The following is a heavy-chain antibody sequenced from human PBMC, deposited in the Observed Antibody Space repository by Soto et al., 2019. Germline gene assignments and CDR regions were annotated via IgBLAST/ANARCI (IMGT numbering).Heavy chain of an antibody. V-gene: IGHV3-48*03. CDR3: ARAYYDILTGPNWFDP. D-gene: IGHD3-9*01. CDR2: ISSSGSTI. Sequence: PGGSLRLSCAASGFTFSSYEMNWVRQAPGKGLEWVSYISSSGSTIYYADSVKGRFTISRDNAKNSLYLQMNSLRAEDTAVYYCARAYYDILTGPNWFDPWGQGTLVTVSS. CDR1: GFTFSSYE. J-gene: IGHJ5*02.